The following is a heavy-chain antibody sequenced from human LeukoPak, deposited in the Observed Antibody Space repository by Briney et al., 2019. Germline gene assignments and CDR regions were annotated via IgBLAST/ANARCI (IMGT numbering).Heavy chain of an antibody. V-gene: IGHV3-48*03. CDR3: ARGFDYYGSGSYYRDPYYFDH. CDR1: GFTFSSYE. CDR2: ISSSGSTI. D-gene: IGHD3-10*01. J-gene: IGHJ4*02. Sequence: GGSLRLSCAASGFTFSSYEMNWVRQAPGKGLEWVSYISSSGSTIYYADSVRGRFTISRDNAKNSLYLQMNSLRAEDTAVYYCARGFDYYGSGSYYRDPYYFDHWGQGTLVTVSS.